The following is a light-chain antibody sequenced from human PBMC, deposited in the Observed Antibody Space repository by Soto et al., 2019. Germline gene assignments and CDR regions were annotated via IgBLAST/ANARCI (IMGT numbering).Light chain of an antibody. CDR1: QSINSTY. V-gene: IGKV3-20*01. CDR2: GSS. J-gene: IGKJ4*01. Sequence: EIVLTQSPGTVSLSPGERATLSCRASQSINSTYLAWYHQKPGQAPRLLIHGSSPRATGNPGRFSGSGSGTDFTLPRHRMGPPGFAGXXXXQYGSSPVTFGGGTKVDIK. CDR3: XQYGSSPVT.